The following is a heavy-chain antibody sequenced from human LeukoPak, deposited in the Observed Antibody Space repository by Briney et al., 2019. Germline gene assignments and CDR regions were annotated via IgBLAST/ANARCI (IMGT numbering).Heavy chain of an antibody. D-gene: IGHD2/OR15-2a*01. J-gene: IGHJ4*02. Sequence: GRSLRLSCAASGFTFSGSAMPWVRQAPGKGLEWLALTSYDGSNKDYADSVKGRFTISRDNSKNTMYLEMNSLRAEDTAVYYCARGKSGYYSPFDYWGQGTLVTVSS. CDR2: TSYDGSNK. CDR3: ARGKSGYYSPFDY. V-gene: IGHV3-30-3*01. CDR1: GFTFSGSA.